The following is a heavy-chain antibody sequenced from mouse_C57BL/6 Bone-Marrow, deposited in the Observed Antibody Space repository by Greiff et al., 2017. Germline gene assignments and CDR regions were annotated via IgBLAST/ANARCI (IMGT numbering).Heavy chain of an antibody. CDR1: GYTFTSYW. CDR3: TREGLYYGNSWFAY. V-gene: IGHV1-55*01. D-gene: IGHD2-1*01. Sequence: VQLQQPGAELVKPGASVKMSCKASGYTFTSYWITWVKQRPGQGLEWIGDIYPGSGSTNYNEKFKSKATMTVDTSSSTAYMQLSSLTSEDSAVYYCTREGLYYGNSWFAYWGQGTLVTVAA. CDR2: IYPGSGST. J-gene: IGHJ3*01.